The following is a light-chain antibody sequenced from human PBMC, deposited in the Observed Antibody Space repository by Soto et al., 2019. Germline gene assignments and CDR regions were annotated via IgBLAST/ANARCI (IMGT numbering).Light chain of an antibody. V-gene: IGKV4-1*01. CDR2: WAS. CDR3: QQYYTTPYT. CDR1: QSVLNRSNSKNY. J-gene: IGKJ2*01. Sequence: DIVMTQSPDSLTVSLGERATINCKSSQSVLNRSNSKNYLTWYQQRPVQPPKLLIYWASTRESGVPDRFSGSGSGTDFTLTISSLQAEDVAVYYCQQYYTTPYTFGQGTKLELK.